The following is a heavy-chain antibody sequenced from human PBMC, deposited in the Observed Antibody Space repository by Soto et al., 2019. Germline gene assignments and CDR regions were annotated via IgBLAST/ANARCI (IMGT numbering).Heavy chain of an antibody. CDR3: ARDLGYYDILTGFPRYYCMDV. CDR2: IYTSGST. V-gene: IGHV4-4*07. Sequence: PSETLSLTCTVSGGSISSYYWSWIRQPAGKGLEWIGRIYTSGSTNYNPSLKSRVTMSVDTSKNQFSLKLSSVTAADTAVYYCARDLGYYDILTGFPRYYCMDVWGQGTTVTVSS. J-gene: IGHJ6*02. D-gene: IGHD3-9*01. CDR1: GGSISSYY.